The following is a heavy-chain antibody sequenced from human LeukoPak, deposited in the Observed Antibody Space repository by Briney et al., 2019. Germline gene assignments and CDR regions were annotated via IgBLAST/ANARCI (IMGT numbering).Heavy chain of an antibody. CDR2: ISGYNGNT. CDR1: GYTFTNYR. D-gene: IGHD3-3*01. CDR3: AREGGTIFGVVNYYYGMDV. V-gene: IGHV1-18*01. Sequence: ASVKVSCKSSGYTFTNYRISWLRQAPGQGLEWMGWISGYNGNTNYAQKLQGRVTMTTDTSTSTAYMELRSLRSDDTAVYYCAREGGTIFGVVNYYYGMDVWGQGTTVTVSS. J-gene: IGHJ6*02.